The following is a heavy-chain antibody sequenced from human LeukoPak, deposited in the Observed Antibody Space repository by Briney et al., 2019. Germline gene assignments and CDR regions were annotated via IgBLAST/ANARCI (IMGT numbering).Heavy chain of an antibody. Sequence: SETLSLTCAVSGGSISSHYGSWVRHPPGRRMEWIGSIYYSGTTKYNPSLKSRVTISADTSKTQFSLKLSSVTAADTAVYYCARQADDSSSSLVYFDYWGQGTLVTVSS. D-gene: IGHD6-6*01. CDR1: GGSISSHY. CDR2: IYYSGTT. CDR3: ARQADDSSSSLVYFDY. V-gene: IGHV4-59*08. J-gene: IGHJ4*02.